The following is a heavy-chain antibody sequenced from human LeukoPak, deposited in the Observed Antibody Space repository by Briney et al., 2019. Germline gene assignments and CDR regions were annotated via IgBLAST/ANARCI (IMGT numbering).Heavy chain of an antibody. D-gene: IGHD3-3*01. J-gene: IGHJ6*02. CDR1: GGSISSYY. CDR3: ARDGPPGGYDFWSGYYPGMDV. CDR2: IYYSGST. Sequence: SETLSLTCTVSGGSISSYYWSWIRQPPGKGLEWIGYIYYSGSTNYNPSLKSRVTTSVDTSKNQFSLKLSSVTAADTAVYYCARDGPPGGYDFWSGYYPGMDVWGQGTTVTVSS. V-gene: IGHV4-59*01.